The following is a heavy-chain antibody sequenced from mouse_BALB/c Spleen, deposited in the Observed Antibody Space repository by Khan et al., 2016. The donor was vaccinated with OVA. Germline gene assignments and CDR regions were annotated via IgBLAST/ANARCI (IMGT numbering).Heavy chain of an antibody. CDR1: GYTFTDFN. V-gene: IGHV1-77*01. D-gene: IGHD3-1*01. CDR3: AREWGYWFPY. J-gene: IGHJ3*01. CDR2: ISTYNGNT. Sequence: VQLQQSGTELARPGASVKLSCKASGYTFTDFNINWVKQSTGQGLEWIGEISTYNGNTYYNEKFKGKATLTADKSSSTAYMQLSSLTSEDSAVYFCAREWGYWFPYWGQGTLVTVSA.